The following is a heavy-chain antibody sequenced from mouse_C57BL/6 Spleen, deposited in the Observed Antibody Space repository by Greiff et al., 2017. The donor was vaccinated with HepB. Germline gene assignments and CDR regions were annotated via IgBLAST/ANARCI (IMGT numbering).Heavy chain of an antibody. J-gene: IGHJ2*01. V-gene: IGHV3-1*01. CDR1: GYSITSGYD. D-gene: IGHD3-3*01. Sequence: EVKLVESGPGMVKPSQSLSLTCTVTGYSITSGYDWHWIRHFPGNKLEWMGYISYSGSTNYNPSLKSRISITHDTSKNHFFLKLNSVTTEDTATYYCARGDPPYYFDYWGQGTTLTVSS. CDR2: ISYSGST. CDR3: ARGDPPYYFDY.